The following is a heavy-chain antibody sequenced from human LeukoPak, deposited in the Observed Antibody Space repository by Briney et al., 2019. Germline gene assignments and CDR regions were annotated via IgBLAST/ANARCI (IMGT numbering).Heavy chain of an antibody. D-gene: IGHD3-22*01. CDR1: GLGLSNYW. CDR3: ARGAYYYED. J-gene: IGHJ4*02. V-gene: IGHV3-48*01. Sequence: GGSLRLSCVGYGLGLSNYWMTWVRQAPGKGLEWVSYISSSSSTIYYADSVKGRFTISRDDAKNSLYLQMNSLRAEDTAVYYCARGAYYYEDWGQGTLVTVSS. CDR2: ISSSSSTI.